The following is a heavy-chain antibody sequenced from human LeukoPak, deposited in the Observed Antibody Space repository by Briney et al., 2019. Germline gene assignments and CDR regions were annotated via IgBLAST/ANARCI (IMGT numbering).Heavy chain of an antibody. CDR2: VYGSGYT. CDR3: ARETSLAGFASGLGFNY. CDR1: GASISGWY. V-gene: IGHV4-59*01. Sequence: SETLSLTCTVSGASISGWYWSRIRQPPGKGLEWIGYVYGSGYTNYNPSLKSRVTMSIDTSKNHFSLKLTSVTAADTATYYCARETSLAGFASGLGFNYWGQGILVTVSS. J-gene: IGHJ4*02. D-gene: IGHD6-19*01.